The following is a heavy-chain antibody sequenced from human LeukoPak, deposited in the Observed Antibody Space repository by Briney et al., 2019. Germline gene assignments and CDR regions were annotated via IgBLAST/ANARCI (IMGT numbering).Heavy chain of an antibody. CDR1: GFTFISYC. Sequence: GGSLRLSCAASGFTFISYCMSWVRQAPGKGLEWVANIKQDGSEKYYVDSVKGRFTISRDNGKNSLYLQMNRLSAEDTAVYYSARAAVTYYASWADFCGPGTLVTVSS. CDR2: IKQDGSEK. CDR3: ARAAVTYYASWADF. D-gene: IGHD1-26*01. V-gene: IGHV3-7*01. J-gene: IGHJ4*02.